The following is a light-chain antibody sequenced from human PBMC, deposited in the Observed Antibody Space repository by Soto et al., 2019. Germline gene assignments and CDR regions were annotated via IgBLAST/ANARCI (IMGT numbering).Light chain of an antibody. Sequence: EIVMTQSPATLSVSPGERATLSYRASHRVSSYLAWYQQKPGQAPRLLIYATSTRATGIPARFSGSGSGTEFTLTISSLQSEDFAVYYCQQYNNWPLTFGGGTKVEIK. V-gene: IGKV3-15*01. CDR1: HRVSSY. CDR2: ATS. CDR3: QQYNNWPLT. J-gene: IGKJ4*01.